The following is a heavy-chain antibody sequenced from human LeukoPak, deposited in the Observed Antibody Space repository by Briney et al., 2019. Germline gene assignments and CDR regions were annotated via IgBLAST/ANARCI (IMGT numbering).Heavy chain of an antibody. CDR3: AREGGDYYGSGRKTKDNFDY. V-gene: IGHV4-30-2*01. Sequence: SETLSLTCTVSGGSISSGGYYGSWIRQPPGKGLEWIGYIYHSGSTYYNPSLKSRVTISVDRSKNQFSLKLSSVTAADTAVYYCAREGGDYYGSGRKTKDNFDYWGQGTLVTVSS. CDR1: GGSISSGGYY. D-gene: IGHD3-10*01. CDR2: IYHSGST. J-gene: IGHJ4*02.